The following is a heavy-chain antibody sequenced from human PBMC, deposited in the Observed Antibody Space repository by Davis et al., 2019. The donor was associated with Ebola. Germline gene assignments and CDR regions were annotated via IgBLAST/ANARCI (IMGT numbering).Heavy chain of an antibody. CDR2: VYYTGST. V-gene: IGHV4-59*01. D-gene: IGHD3-10*01. Sequence: SETLSLTCTVSGGSISFYYWSWIRQPPGKGLEWIGYVYYTGSTNYNPSLKSRVTISVDTSKNQFSLKLSSVTAADTAVYYCATSPGYYGSGFDYWGQGTLVTVSS. CDR3: ATSPGYYGSGFDY. J-gene: IGHJ4*02. CDR1: GGSISFYY.